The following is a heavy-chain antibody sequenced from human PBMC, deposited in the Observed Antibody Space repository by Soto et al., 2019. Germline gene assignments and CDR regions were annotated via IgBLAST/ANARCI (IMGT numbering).Heavy chain of an antibody. CDR1: GFTFSSYG. D-gene: IGHD3-22*01. Sequence: QVQLVESGGGEVQPGRSLRLSCAASGFTFSSYGMHWVRQAPGKGLEWVAVISYDGSNKYYADSVKGRFTISRDNSKNTLYLQMNSLRAEDTAVYYCAKTYDSSPYDAFDIWGQGTMVTVSS. J-gene: IGHJ3*02. V-gene: IGHV3-30*18. CDR2: ISYDGSNK. CDR3: AKTYDSSPYDAFDI.